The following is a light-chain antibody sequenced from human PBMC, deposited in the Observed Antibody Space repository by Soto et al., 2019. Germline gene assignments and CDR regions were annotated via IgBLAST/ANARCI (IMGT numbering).Light chain of an antibody. CDR1: QSVGSTY. J-gene: IGKJ1*01. CDR3: QQYGASPWT. CDR2: DTS. Sequence: EFLLTQSPGTLSLSPGERAALCCMASQSVGSTYLAWYQHKPGQAPRLLIYDTSTRATGIPDRFSGSGSGTDFTLTISRLEPEDFAVYYCQQYGASPWTFCQGSKVDI. V-gene: IGKV3-20*01.